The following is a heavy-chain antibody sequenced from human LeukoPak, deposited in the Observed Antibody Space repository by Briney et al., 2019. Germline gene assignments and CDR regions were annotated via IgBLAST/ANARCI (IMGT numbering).Heavy chain of an antibody. CDR1: GGSISSSSYY. V-gene: IGHV4-39*07. J-gene: IGHJ4*02. D-gene: IGHD6-13*01. Sequence: SETLSLTCTVSGGSISSSSYYWGWIPQPPGKGLEWIGSIYYSGSTYYNPSLKSRVTISVDTSKNQFSLKLSSVTAADTAVYYCARLESSWNYFDYWGQGTPVTVSS. CDR3: ARLESSWNYFDY. CDR2: IYYSGST.